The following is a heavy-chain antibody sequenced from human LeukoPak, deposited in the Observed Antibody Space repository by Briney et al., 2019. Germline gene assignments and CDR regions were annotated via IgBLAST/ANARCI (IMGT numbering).Heavy chain of an antibody. V-gene: IGHV4-59*01. D-gene: IGHD3-10*01. CDR1: GGSISSYY. J-gene: IGHJ4*02. CDR2: IYYSGST. Sequence: SETLSLTCTVSGGSISSYYWSWIRQPPGKGLEWIGYIYYSGSTNYNPSLKSRVTISVDTSKNQFSLKLSSVTAADTAVYYCASRGSLLGALDYWGQGTLVTVSS. CDR3: ASRGSLLGALDY.